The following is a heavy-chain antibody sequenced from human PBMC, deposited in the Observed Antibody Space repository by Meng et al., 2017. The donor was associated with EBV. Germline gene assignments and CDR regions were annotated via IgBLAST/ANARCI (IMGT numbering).Heavy chain of an antibody. CDR3: ASESGRGYTPDY. CDR2: FLPTLGAP. V-gene: IGHV1-69*01. CDR1: AGPFRNYA. D-gene: IGHD3-10*01. J-gene: IGHJ4*02. Sequence: QVQLVQSAAEVKKPGSSVKVSCKTSAGPFRNYAISWVRQAPGQGLEWLGGFLPTLGAPNYAQKFHGRVSITADESTSTHYMDLSSLRSEDTAVYYCASESGRGYTPDYWGQGTLVTVSS.